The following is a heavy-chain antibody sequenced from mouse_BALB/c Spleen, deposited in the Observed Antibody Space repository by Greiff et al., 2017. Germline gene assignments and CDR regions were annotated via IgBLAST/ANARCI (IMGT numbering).Heavy chain of an antibody. CDR1: GFTFTDYY. CDR2: IRNNANGYTT. CDR3: AKGWTSRSYWSAY. V-gene: IGHV7-3*02. Sequence: EVQGVESGGGLVQPGGSLRISCATSGFTFTDYYMSWVRQPPGKALEWLGFIRNNANGYTTEYSASVKGRFTISRENSQSILYLQMNTLRAEDSAAYYCAKGWTSRSYWSAYWGQGTMVTVSA. D-gene: IGHD1-1*01. J-gene: IGHJ3*01.